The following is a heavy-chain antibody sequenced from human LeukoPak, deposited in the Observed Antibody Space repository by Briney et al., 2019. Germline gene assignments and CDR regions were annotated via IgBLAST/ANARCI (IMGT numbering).Heavy chain of an antibody. CDR2: IWYDGSNK. Sequence: PGRSLRLSCAASGFTFSSYGMHWVRQAPGKGLEWVAVIWYDGSNKYYADSVKGRFTISRDHSKNTLYLQMNSLRAEDTAVYYCARDRGGFNWFDPWGQGTLVTVSS. CDR3: ARDRGGFNWFDP. D-gene: IGHD3-10*01. J-gene: IGHJ5*02. V-gene: IGHV3-33*01. CDR1: GFTFSSYG.